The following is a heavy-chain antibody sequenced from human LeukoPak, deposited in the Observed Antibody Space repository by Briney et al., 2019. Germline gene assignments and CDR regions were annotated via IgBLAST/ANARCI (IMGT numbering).Heavy chain of an antibody. CDR2: IKQDGSEK. V-gene: IGHV3-7*01. CDR1: GFKFSSNW. J-gene: IGHJ4*02. CDR3: AREGPSVTPYY. Sequence: GGSLRLSCAASGFKFSSNWMGWVRQAPGKGLEWVANIKQDGSEKYYVDSVKGRFTISRDNAKNSLYLQMSSLRAEDTAVYYCAREGPSVTPYYWGQGTLVTVSS. D-gene: IGHD4-17*01.